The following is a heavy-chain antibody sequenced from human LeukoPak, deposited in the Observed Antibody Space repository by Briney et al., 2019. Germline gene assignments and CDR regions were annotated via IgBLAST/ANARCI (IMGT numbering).Heavy chain of an antibody. CDR2: INHSGST. CDR1: GGSFSGYY. D-gene: IGHD2-21*02. V-gene: IGHV4-34*01. Sequence: SETLSLTCAVYGGSFSGYYWSWIRQPPGKGLEWIGEINHSGSTNYNPSLKSRVTISVDTSKNQFSLKLSSVTAADTAVYYCAGRTSWGGDYGGVYWGQGTLVTVSS. J-gene: IGHJ4*02. CDR3: AGRTSWGGDYGGVY.